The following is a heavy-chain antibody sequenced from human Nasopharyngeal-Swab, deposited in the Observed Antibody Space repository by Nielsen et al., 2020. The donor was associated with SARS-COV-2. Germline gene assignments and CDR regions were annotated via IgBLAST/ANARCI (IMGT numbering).Heavy chain of an antibody. CDR3: ARSLILQRDAFDI. CDR2: ISSSSSYI. Sequence: GESLKISCAAPGFTFSSYSMNWVRQAPGKGLEWVSSISSSSSYIYYADSVKGRFTISRDNAKNTLYLQMNSLRAEDTAVYYCARSLILQRDAFDIWGQGTMVTVSS. V-gene: IGHV3-21*01. CDR1: GFTFSSYS. D-gene: IGHD1-1*01. J-gene: IGHJ3*02.